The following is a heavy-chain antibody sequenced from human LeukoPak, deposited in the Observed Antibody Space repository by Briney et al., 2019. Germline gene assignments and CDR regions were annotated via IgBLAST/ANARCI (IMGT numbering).Heavy chain of an antibody. D-gene: IGHD4-17*01. V-gene: IGHV4-59*01. CDR1: SGSISDDY. CDR2: IYDSGRT. CDR3: ARFPNYDAYVRDY. Sequence: PSETLSLTCTVSSGSISDDYWSWIRQPPGKGLEWIGFIYDSGRTSYNASLKSRVTISGDTSKKQFSLNLNSLTAADAAVYYCARFPNYDAYVRDYWGQGILVTVSS. J-gene: IGHJ4*02.